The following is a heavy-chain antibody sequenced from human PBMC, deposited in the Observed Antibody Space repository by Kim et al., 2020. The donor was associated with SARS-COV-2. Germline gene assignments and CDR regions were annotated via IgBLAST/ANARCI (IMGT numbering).Heavy chain of an antibody. J-gene: IGHJ6*02. D-gene: IGHD2-2*01. CDR2: IYYSGST. V-gene: IGHV4-39*01. CDR3: ASRPGGCSSTSCYYYYYYGMDV. Sequence: SETLSLTCTVSGGSISSSSYYWGWIRQPPGKGLEWIGSIYYSGSTYYNPSLKSRVTISVDTSKNQFSLKLSSVTAADTAVYYCASRPGGCSSTSCYYYYYYGMDVWGQGTTVTVSS. CDR1: GGSISSSSYY.